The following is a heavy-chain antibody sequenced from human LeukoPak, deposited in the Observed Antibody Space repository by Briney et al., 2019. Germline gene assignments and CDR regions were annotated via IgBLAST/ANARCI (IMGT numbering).Heavy chain of an antibody. Sequence: GGSLRLSCAASGFTFSSYSMNWVRQAPGKGLEWVSYISGSTIYYADSVKGRFTISRDNAKNSLYLQMDSLRAEDTAVYYCAELGITMIGGVWGKGTTVTVSS. D-gene: IGHD3-10*02. CDR3: AELGITMIGGV. CDR2: ISGSTI. CDR1: GFTFSSYS. J-gene: IGHJ6*04. V-gene: IGHV3-48*04.